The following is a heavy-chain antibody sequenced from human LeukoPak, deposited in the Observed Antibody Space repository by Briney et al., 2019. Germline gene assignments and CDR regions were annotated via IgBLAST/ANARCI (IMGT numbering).Heavy chain of an antibody. CDR3: AKDTSAWWYHRAYMNV. CDR1: GFTFSDYA. CDR2: ISGSGDKT. J-gene: IGHJ6*03. Sequence: GGSLRPSCAASGFTFSDYAMSWVRQAPGGGLEWVSAISGSGDKTFHADSVKGRFTTSRDNSKNTLSLQMSSLRVEGSAVYFCAKDTSAWWYHRAYMNVWGTGTTVTVSS. V-gene: IGHV3-23*01. D-gene: IGHD2-15*01.